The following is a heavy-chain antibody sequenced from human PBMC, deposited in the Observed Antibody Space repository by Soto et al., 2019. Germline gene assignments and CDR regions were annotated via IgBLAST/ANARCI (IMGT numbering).Heavy chain of an antibody. Sequence: QVQLVQSGAEVKKPGASVKVSCEASGYTFTSYGITWVRQAPGQGLEWMGWISGYNGNTTYAQKLQGRVTMTTDTSTSTAYMELRSLRSDDTAVYYCARHWGSSGGENYLGYWGQGTLVTVSS. J-gene: IGHJ4*02. V-gene: IGHV1-18*01. D-gene: IGHD6-19*01. CDR3: ARHWGSSGGENYLGY. CDR1: GYTFTSYG. CDR2: ISGYNGNT.